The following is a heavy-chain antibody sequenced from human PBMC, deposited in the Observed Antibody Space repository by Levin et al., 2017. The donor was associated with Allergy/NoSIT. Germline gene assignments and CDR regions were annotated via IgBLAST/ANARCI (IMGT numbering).Heavy chain of an antibody. J-gene: IGHJ6*02. CDR1: GFTFSSSA. D-gene: IGHD6-13*01. CDR3: ARGLSSSWYVAPPWYYYYGMDV. V-gene: IGHV3-30*04. CDR2: ISYDGSNK. Sequence: LSLTCAASGFTFSSSAMHWVRQAPGKGLEWVAVISYDGSNKYYADSVKGRFTISRDNSKNTLYLQMNSLRAEDTAVYYCARGLSSSWYVAPPWYYYYGMDVWGQGTTVTVSS.